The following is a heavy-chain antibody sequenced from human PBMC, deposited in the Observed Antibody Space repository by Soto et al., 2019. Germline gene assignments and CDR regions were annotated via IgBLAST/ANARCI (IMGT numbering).Heavy chain of an antibody. CDR1: GFTFSSYA. D-gene: IGHD6-13*01. V-gene: IGHV3-30-3*01. CDR2: ISYDGSNK. Sequence: GGSLRLSCAASGFTFSSYAMHWVRQAPGKGLEWVAVISYDGSNKYYADSVKGRFTISRDNSKNTLYLQMNSLRAEDTAVYYCARIPSYSSSWYRLDDYWGQGTLFTVSS. CDR3: ARIPSYSSSWYRLDDY. J-gene: IGHJ4*02.